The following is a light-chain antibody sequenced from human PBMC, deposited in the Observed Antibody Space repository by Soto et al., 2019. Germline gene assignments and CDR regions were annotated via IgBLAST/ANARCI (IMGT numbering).Light chain of an antibody. J-gene: IGKJ5*01. V-gene: IGKV3-11*01. CDR3: QQRSNWPSIT. CDR2: DAS. CDR1: QSVSTY. Sequence: EIVLTQSPATLSLSPGERATLSCRASQSVSTYLAWYQQKPGQAPRLLIYDASNRATGIPARFSGSGSGTDFTLTISSLQSEDFAVYHCQQRSNWPSITFGQGTRLEIK.